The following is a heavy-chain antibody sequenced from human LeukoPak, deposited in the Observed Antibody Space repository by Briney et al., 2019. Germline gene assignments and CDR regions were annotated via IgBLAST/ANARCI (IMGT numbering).Heavy chain of an antibody. CDR2: IKQDGSEE. Sequence: GGSLRLSCIGSGFTFSNFWMNWVRQAPGKGLEWVAIIKQDGSEEYYVDSVKGRFIISRDNAKNSLSLQMNSLRVEDSAVYFCAGSSGFIPYHWGQGTLVTVSS. D-gene: IGHD3-10*01. J-gene: IGHJ1*01. CDR3: AGSSGFIPYH. V-gene: IGHV3-7*01. CDR1: GFTFSNFW.